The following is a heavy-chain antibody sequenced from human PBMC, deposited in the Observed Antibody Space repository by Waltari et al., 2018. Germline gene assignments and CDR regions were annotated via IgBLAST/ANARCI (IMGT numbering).Heavy chain of an antibody. Sequence: QVQLQQWGAGLLKPSETLSLTCAVYGGSFSGYYWSWIRQPPGKGLEWIGEINHIGSTNYNPSPKSRVTISVDTSKNQFSLKLSSVTAADTAVYYCARGRKYYDFWSGSPFDYWGQGTLVTVSS. J-gene: IGHJ4*02. CDR3: ARGRKYYDFWSGSPFDY. CDR1: GGSFSGYY. D-gene: IGHD3-3*01. V-gene: IGHV4-34*01. CDR2: INHIGST.